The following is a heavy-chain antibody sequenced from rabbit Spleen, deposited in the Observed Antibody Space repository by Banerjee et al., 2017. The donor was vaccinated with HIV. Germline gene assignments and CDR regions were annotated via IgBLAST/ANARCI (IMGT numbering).Heavy chain of an antibody. Sequence: QQQLVESGGGLVKPGASLTLTCKASGFPFSDKAVMCWVRQAPGKGLEWIACIVNGDGSTYSATWAKGRFTISKTSSTTVTLQMTSLTVADTATYFCARDTASSFSSYGMDLWGPGTLVTVS. D-gene: IGHD6-1*01. CDR2: IVNGDGST. V-gene: IGHV1S45*01. CDR1: GFPFSDKAV. CDR3: ARDTASSFSSYGMDL. J-gene: IGHJ6*01.